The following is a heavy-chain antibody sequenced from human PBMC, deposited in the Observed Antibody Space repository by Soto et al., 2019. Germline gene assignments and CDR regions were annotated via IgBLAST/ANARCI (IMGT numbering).Heavy chain of an antibody. Sequence: SVKVSCKASGGTFSSYAISWVRQAPGQGLEWMGGIIPIFGTANYAQKFQGRVTITADESTRTAYMELSSLRSEDTAVYYCARARMVRGVIRDMYYFDYWGQGTLVTVSS. V-gene: IGHV1-69*13. D-gene: IGHD3-10*01. J-gene: IGHJ4*02. CDR1: GGTFSSYA. CDR2: IIPIFGTA. CDR3: ARARMVRGVIRDMYYFDY.